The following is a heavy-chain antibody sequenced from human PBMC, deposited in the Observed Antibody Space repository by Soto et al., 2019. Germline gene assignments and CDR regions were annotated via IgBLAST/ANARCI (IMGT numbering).Heavy chain of an antibody. CDR2: ISSSSSTI. CDR1: GFTFSSYS. J-gene: IGHJ4*02. CDR3: ARASGESYPGSRVFDS. D-gene: IGHD3-10*01. V-gene: IGHV3-48*02. Sequence: GGSLRLSCAASGFTFSSYSMNWVRQAPGKGLEWVSYISSSSSTIYYADSVKGRFTISRDNAKNSLYLQMNSLRDEDTAVYYCARASGESYPGSRVFDSWGQGTRVTAPQ.